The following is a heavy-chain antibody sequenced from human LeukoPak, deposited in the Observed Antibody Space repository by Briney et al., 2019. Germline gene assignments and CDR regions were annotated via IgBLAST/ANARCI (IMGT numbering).Heavy chain of an antibody. V-gene: IGHV1-69*13. CDR2: IIPIFGTA. D-gene: IGHD3-10*01. J-gene: IGHJ4*02. Sequence: SVKVSCKASGGTFSSYAISWVRQAPGQGLEWMGGIIPIFGTANSAQKFQGRVTITADESTSTAYMELSSLRSEDTAVYYCARGPTPETYYYGSGSYLNFDYWGQGTLVTVSS. CDR1: GGTFSSYA. CDR3: ARGPTPETYYYGSGSYLNFDY.